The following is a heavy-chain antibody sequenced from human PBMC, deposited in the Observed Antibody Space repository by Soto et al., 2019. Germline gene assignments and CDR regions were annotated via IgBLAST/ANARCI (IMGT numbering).Heavy chain of an antibody. CDR3: ARSVEGHFDY. D-gene: IGHD6-19*01. Sequence: EVQLVESGGALVQPGGSLRLSCAASGFKFSIYSMNWVRQAPGKGLEWSAYITSDTKTIKYGDSVKGRFTISRDNAKNSGYLQMNSLSDDDTAVYYCARSVEGHFDYWGQGTVVTVSS. J-gene: IGHJ4*02. CDR2: ITSDTKTI. CDR1: GFKFSIYS. V-gene: IGHV3-48*02.